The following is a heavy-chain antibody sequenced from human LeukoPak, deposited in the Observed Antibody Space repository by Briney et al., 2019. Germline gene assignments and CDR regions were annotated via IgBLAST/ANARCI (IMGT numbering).Heavy chain of an antibody. CDR3: AKDQGSSGYLFDY. CDR1: GFTFSSYG. CDR2: ISYDGSNK. J-gene: IGHJ4*02. D-gene: IGHD3-22*01. Sequence: PGRSLRLSCAASGFTFSSYGMHWVRQAPGKGLEWVAVISYDGSNKYYADSVKGRFTISRDNSKNTLYLQMNSLRAEDTAVYYCAKDQGSSGYLFDYWGQGTLVTVSS. V-gene: IGHV3-30*18.